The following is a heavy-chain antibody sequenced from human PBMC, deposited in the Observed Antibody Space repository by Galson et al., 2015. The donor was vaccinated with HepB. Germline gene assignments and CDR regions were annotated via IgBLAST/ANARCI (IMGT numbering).Heavy chain of an antibody. CDR1: GFTFSSYS. CDR3: ARVVRAGGYYYMDV. Sequence: SLRLSCAASGFTFSSYSMHWVRQAPGKGLEWVSYISSSSSTIYYADSVKGRFTISRDNAKNSLYLQMNSLRAEDTAVYYCARVVRAGGYYYMDVWGKGTTVTVSS. J-gene: IGHJ6*03. D-gene: IGHD1-26*01. CDR2: ISSSSSTI. V-gene: IGHV3-48*01.